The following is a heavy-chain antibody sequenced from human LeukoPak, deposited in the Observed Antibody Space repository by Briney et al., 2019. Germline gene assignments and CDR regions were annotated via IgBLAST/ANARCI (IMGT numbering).Heavy chain of an antibody. CDR3: ARAVVPAATGYYYYGMDV. D-gene: IGHD2-2*01. J-gene: IGHJ6*02. V-gene: IGHV4-4*07. CDR1: GGSNSSYY. Sequence: PSETLSLTCTVSGGSNSSYYWSWIRQPTGKGLEWVGRIYTSGSTNYNPSLKSRVTVSVDTSKNQFSLKLSSVTAADTAVYYCARAVVPAATGYYYYGMDVWGQGTTVTVSS. CDR2: IYTSGST.